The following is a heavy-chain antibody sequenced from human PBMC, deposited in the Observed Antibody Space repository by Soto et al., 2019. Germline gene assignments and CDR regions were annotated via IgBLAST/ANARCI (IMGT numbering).Heavy chain of an antibody. CDR2: IDYNGVT. Sequence: SETLSLTCTVSGGTIYMSGYYLGWIGQPPGRGLEWIGNIDYNGVTYSNPSLKSRVTISKDTSKNQFSLKLTSVTAADTALYYCGKVLVGAPGNIDCDSWRPGTRVTVSS. CDR3: GKVLVGAPGNIDCDS. D-gene: IGHD2-15*01. V-gene: IGHV4-39*01. CDR1: GGTIYMSGYY. J-gene: IGHJ4*02.